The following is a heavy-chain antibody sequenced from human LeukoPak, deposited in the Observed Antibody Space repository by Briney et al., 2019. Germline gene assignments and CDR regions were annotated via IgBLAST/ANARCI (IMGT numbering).Heavy chain of an antibody. CDR3: AISANGGNSFWNY. J-gene: IGHJ4*02. D-gene: IGHD4-23*01. CDR2: ISSSSSTI. CDR1: GFTFSSYS. Sequence: QPGGSLRLSCAASGFTFSSYSMNWVRQAPGKGLEWVSYISSSSSTIYYADSVKGRFTISRDNAKNSVYLQMNSLRAEDTAVYYCAISANGGNSFWNYWGQGTLVTVSS. V-gene: IGHV3-48*04.